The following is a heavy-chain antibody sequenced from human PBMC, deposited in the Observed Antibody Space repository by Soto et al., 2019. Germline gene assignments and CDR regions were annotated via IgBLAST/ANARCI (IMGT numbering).Heavy chain of an antibody. CDR2: IDPGDSET. Sequence: PGESLKISCKASGYVFTNYWINWVRQMPGKGLEWVGRIDPGDSETAYSRSLQGHVTISTDNSVNTAFLQWTSLKASDTAIYYCGRHIYNGNRQFDYRGKGTPVTVPS. CDR3: GRHIYNGNRQFDY. J-gene: IGHJ4*02. D-gene: IGHD3-10*01. V-gene: IGHV5-10-1*01. CDR1: GYVFTNYW.